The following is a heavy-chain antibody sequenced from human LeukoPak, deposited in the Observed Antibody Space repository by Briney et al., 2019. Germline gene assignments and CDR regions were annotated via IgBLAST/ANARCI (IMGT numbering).Heavy chain of an antibody. CDR1: GFTFSSYA. V-gene: IGHV3-30-3*01. D-gene: IGHD5-24*01. CDR2: ISYDGSNK. J-gene: IGHJ5*02. CDR3: ARDHERDNWFDP. Sequence: GGSLRLSCAASGFTFSSYAMHWVRQAPGKGLEWVAVISYDGSNKYYADSVKGRFTISRDNSKNTLYLQMNSLRAEDTAVYYCARDHERDNWFDPWGQGTLVTVSS.